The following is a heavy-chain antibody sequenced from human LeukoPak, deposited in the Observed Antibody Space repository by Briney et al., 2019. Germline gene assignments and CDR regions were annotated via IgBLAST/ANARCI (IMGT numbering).Heavy chain of an antibody. J-gene: IGHJ4*02. Sequence: GGSLRLSCAASGYTFSSYSLNWVRQAPGKGLEWVSSISSSSSYIHYADSVKGRFTISRDNAKNSLYLQMNSLRAEDTAVYYCARKLPGGWPLDYWGQGTLVTVSS. V-gene: IGHV3-21*04. CDR3: ARKLPGGWPLDY. CDR1: GYTFSSYS. D-gene: IGHD6-19*01. CDR2: ISSSSSYI.